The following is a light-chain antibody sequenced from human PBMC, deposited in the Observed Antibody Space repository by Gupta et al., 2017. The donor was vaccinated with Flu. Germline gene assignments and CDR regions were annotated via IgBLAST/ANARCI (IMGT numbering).Light chain of an antibody. V-gene: IGLV2-14*01. J-gene: IGLJ2*01. CDR2: EVS. CDR3: SSYTSSSTPVI. Sequence: QSALTQPASVSGSPGQSITISCTGTSSDVGSYSFVSWYQQYPGKAPKLMIYEVSNRPSGVSNRFSGSKSGNTASLTISGLQAEDEADYDCSSYTSSSTPVIFGGGTKLTV. CDR1: SSDVGSYSF.